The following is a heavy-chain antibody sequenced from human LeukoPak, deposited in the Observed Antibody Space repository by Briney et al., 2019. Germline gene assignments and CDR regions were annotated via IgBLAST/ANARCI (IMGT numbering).Heavy chain of an antibody. Sequence: PGGSLRLSCAASGFTFSDYYMSWIRQAPGKGLEWVAYISRSSSYTNYADSVKGRFPISRDNAKNSLYLQMNSLRAEDSAVYYCARRHCSGGSCYFDYWGKGTLVTVSS. CDR2: ISRSSSYT. CDR3: ARRHCSGGSCYFDY. V-gene: IGHV3-11*06. J-gene: IGHJ4*02. D-gene: IGHD2-15*01. CDR1: GFTFSDYY.